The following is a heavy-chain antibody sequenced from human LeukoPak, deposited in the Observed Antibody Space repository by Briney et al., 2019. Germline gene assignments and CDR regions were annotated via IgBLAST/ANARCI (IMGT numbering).Heavy chain of an antibody. D-gene: IGHD1-26*01. V-gene: IGHV1-2*02. J-gene: IGHJ4*02. CDR2: INPNSGGT. Sequence: ASVKVSCKASRYTFTGYYMHWVRQAPGQGLEWMGWINPNSGGTNYAQKFQGRVTMTRDTSISTAYMELSRLRSDDTAVYYCARDPVVGATRWFDYWGQGTLVTVSS. CDR3: ARDPVVGATRWFDY. CDR1: RYTFTGYY.